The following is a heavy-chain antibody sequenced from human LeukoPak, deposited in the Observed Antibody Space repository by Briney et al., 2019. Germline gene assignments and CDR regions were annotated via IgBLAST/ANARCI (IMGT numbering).Heavy chain of an antibody. J-gene: IGHJ4*02. CDR2: IYYTGAT. D-gene: IGHD4-23*01. Sequence: SETLSLTCTVSGGSTSSYYWSWIRLPPGKGLEWIGYIYYTGATYYNPSLKSRVTISLDTSKNQFSLKLSSVTAADTAVYYCARLGEVQYPSYGGKRSPPKFFDYWGQGTLVTVSS. V-gene: IGHV4-59*01. CDR3: ARLGEVQYPSYGGKRSPPKFFDY. CDR1: GGSTSSYY.